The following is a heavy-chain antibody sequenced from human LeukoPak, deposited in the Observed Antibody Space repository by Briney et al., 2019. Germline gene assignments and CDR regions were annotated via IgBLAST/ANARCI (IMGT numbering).Heavy chain of an antibody. V-gene: IGHV3-48*03. D-gene: IGHD3-10*01. CDR2: ISSSGSTI. CDR3: ARVGMVRGVITEYYYYMDV. J-gene: IGHJ6*03. CDR1: GFTFSSYE. Sequence: PGGSLRLSCAASGFTFSSYEMNWVRQAPGKGLEWVSYISSSGSTIYYADSVKGRFTISRDNAKNSLYLQMNSLRAEDTAVYYCARVGMVRGVITEYYYYMDVWGKGTTVTVSS.